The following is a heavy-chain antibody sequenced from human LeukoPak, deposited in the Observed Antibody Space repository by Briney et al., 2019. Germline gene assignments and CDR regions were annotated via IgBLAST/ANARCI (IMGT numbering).Heavy chain of an antibody. D-gene: IGHD5-12*01. CDR3: ARGYGGYYFDY. V-gene: IGHV3-21*01. CDR2: ISSSSSYI. J-gene: IGHJ4*02. Sequence: GGSLRLSCAASGFTFSSYSMNWVRQAPGKGLEWVSSISSSSSYIYYADSVKGRFTISRDNAKNSLYLQMNSLRAEDTAVYNCARGYGGYYFDYWGQGTLVTVSS. CDR1: GFTFSSYS.